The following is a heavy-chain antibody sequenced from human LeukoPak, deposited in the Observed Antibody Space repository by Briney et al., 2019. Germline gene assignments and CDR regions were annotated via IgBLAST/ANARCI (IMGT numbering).Heavy chain of an antibody. V-gene: IGHV3-72*01. CDR1: GFTFSPHY. Sequence: PGGSLRLSCAASGFTFSPHYMDWVRQSPGQGLEWVGLIRNKANGYTTVYAASVKGRFIISRDDSKNSIYLQMDSLKTEDTAVYYCGDLGSAGTDHWGQGTLVSVSS. J-gene: IGHJ4*02. CDR2: IRNKANGYTT. CDR3: GDLGSAGTDH. D-gene: IGHD3-10*01.